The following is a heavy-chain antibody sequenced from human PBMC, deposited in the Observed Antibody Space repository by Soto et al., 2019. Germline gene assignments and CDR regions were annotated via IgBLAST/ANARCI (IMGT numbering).Heavy chain of an antibody. CDR1: GYSFTSYW. CDR2: IYPGDSDT. D-gene: IGHD3-9*01. J-gene: IGHJ3*02. CDR3: ARRRSLTGTATQPDAYDI. Sequence: PGESLKISCKGSGYSFTSYWIGWVRQMPGKGLEWMGIIYPGDSDTRYSPSFQGQVTISADKSISTAYLQWSSLKASDTAMYYCARRRSLTGTATQPDAYDIRAQGTTDTGSS. V-gene: IGHV5-51*01.